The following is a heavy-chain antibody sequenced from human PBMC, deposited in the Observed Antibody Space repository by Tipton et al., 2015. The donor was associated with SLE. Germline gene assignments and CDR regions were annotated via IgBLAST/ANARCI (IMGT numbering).Heavy chain of an antibody. Sequence: QVQLVQSGAEVKKPGASVKVSCKASGYTFSSYGISWVRQAPGQGLEWMGRIIPIFGTANYAQKFQGRVTITADESTSTAYMELSSLRSEDTAVYYCAKGEGTFYYYYSGMDVWGQGTTVTVSS. J-gene: IGHJ6*02. CDR1: GYTFSSYG. V-gene: IGHV1-69*18. D-gene: IGHD1-1*01. CDR2: IIPIFGTA. CDR3: AKGEGTFYYYYSGMDV.